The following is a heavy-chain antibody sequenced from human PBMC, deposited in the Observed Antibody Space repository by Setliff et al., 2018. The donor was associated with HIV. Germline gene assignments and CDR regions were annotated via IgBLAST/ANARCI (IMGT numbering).Heavy chain of an antibody. V-gene: IGHV4-59*01. CDR1: GAPLSSYY. CDR2: IFYSGTT. CDR3: ARPFSKYFYGMDV. Sequence: SETLSLTCTVSGAPLSSYYLNWIRQPPGKGLGWFGYIFYSGTTNYNPSLKSRVTMSVDASKNQFSLILSSVTAADTAVYYCARPFSKYFYGMDVWGLGTTVTVSS. J-gene: IGHJ6*02.